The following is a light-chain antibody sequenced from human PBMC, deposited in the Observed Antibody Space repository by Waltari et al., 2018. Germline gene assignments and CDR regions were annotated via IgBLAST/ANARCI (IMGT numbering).Light chain of an antibody. CDR2: WAS. Sequence: DIVMTQSPDSLAVSLGERATINCKSSQSVFYSSNNKNYLAWYQQKPGQPPKLHIYWASTRGSGVPDRFSGSGSGTDFTLTISTLQAEDVAVYYCHHYYSPPYTFGQGTKLEI. J-gene: IGKJ2*01. CDR3: HHYYSPPYT. V-gene: IGKV4-1*01. CDR1: QSVFYSSNNKNY.